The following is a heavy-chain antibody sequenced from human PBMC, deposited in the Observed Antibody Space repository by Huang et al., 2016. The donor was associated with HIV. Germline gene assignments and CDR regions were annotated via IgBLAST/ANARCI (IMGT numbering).Heavy chain of an antibody. D-gene: IGHD1-26*01. J-gene: IGHJ4*02. CDR3: ATGPRGSGSFN. V-gene: IGHV1-69*01. Sequence: QVQLVQSGAEVKKPGSSVKVSCKASGGTFSSYILSWVRQAPGQGLEWMGGITPIFDKTNYAQKFQGRVTMIADEATRTAYMEMSSLRPEDTATYYCATGPRGSGSFNWGQGTLVIVSS. CDR2: ITPIFDKT. CDR1: GGTFSSYI.